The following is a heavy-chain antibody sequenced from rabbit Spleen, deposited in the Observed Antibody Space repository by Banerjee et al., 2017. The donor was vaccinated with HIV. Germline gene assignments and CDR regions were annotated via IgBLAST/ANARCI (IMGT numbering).Heavy chain of an antibody. J-gene: IGHJ6*01. Sequence: VESGGDLVKPGASLTLTCTASGVSFSFSNYMCWVRQAPGKGLEWIGCVDVGSSGFPYFANWAKGRFTISKTSSTTVTLKMTSLTAADTATYFCARDTATSFSSYGMDLWGQGTLVTVS. CDR3: ARDTATSFSSYGMDL. D-gene: IGHD1-1*01. CDR1: GVSFSFSNY. V-gene: IGHV1S40*01. CDR2: VDVGSSGFP.